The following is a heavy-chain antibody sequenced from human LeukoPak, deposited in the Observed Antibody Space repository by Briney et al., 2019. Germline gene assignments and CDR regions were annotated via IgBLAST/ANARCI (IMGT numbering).Heavy chain of an antibody. V-gene: IGHV1-18*01. J-gene: IGHJ3*02. CDR1: GYTFTSYD. CDR2: ISVHNGNT. CDR3: ARVIEAAGLGALDI. Sequence: ASVKVSCKASGYTFTSYDINWVRQAPGQGLEWMGWISVHNGNTKYAQKVQGRITMTTDTPTSTAYMELRSLRSDDTAVYYCARVIEAAGLGALDIWGQGTMVTVSS. D-gene: IGHD6-13*01.